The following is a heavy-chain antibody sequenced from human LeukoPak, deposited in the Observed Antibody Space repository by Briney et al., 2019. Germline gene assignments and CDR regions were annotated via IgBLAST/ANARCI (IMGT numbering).Heavy chain of an antibody. V-gene: IGHV3-30*04. CDR3: ARDSTAVVGATDY. CDR2: ISYDGSNK. J-gene: IGHJ4*02. CDR1: GFTFSSYA. D-gene: IGHD1-26*01. Sequence: GRSLRLSCAASGFTFSSYAMHWVRQALGKGLEWGAVISYDGSNKYYADSVKGRFTISRDNSKNTLFLQMNSLRPEDTALFFCARDSTAVVGATDYWGQGTLVTVSS.